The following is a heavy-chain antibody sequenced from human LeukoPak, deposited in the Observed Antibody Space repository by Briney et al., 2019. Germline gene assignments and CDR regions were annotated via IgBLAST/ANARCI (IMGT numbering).Heavy chain of an antibody. J-gene: IGHJ6*03. V-gene: IGHV4-34*01. CDR3: ASSDPLGYCSSTSCPDYYYYYMDV. CDR2: INHSGST. D-gene: IGHD2-2*01. Sequence: PSETLSLTCAVYGGSFSGYYWSWIRQPPGKGLEWIGEINHSGSTNYNPSLKSRVTISVDTSKNQFSLKLSSVTAADTAVYYCASSDPLGYCSSTSCPDYYYYYMDVWGKGTTVTVSS. CDR1: GGSFSGYY.